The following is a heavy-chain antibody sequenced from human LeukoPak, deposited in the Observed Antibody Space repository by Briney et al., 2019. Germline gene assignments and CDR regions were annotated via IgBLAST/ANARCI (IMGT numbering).Heavy chain of an antibody. J-gene: IGHJ6*03. Sequence: PGGSLRLSCAASGFTFDDYGMSWVRQAPGKGLEWVSCINWNGGSTGYADSVKGRFTISRDNAKNSLHLQMNSLRAEDTALYYCARVGGCSSTSCYGYYYYYMDVWGKGTTVTVSS. CDR3: ARVGGCSSTSCYGYYYYYMDV. CDR1: GFTFDDYG. CDR2: INWNGGST. D-gene: IGHD2-2*01. V-gene: IGHV3-20*04.